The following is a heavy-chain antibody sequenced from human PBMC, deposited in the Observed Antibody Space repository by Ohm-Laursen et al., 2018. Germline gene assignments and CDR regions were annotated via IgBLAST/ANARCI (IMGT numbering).Heavy chain of an antibody. CDR2: VYTSGGT. V-gene: IGHV4-4*07. Sequence: DTLSLTCTVSGGSISSYYWSWIRQPAGKGLEWIGRVYTSGGTNYNPSLKSRVTISVDTSKNQFSLMLNSVTAADTAVYYCARGYYDFWSGLGYGMDVWGQGTTVTVSS. D-gene: IGHD3-3*01. CDR3: ARGYYDFWSGLGYGMDV. J-gene: IGHJ6*02. CDR1: GGSISSYY.